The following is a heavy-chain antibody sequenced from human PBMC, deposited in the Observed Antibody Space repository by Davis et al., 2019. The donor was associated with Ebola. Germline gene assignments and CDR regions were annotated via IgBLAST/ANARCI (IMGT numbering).Heavy chain of an antibody. J-gene: IGHJ6*02. CDR3: ARDQQQLVPQYYYYYGMDV. D-gene: IGHD6-13*01. V-gene: IGHV3-74*01. Sequence: GESLKISCAVSGFTFKSYGMHWIRQAPGKGLVWVSRINSDGSSTSYADSVKGRFTISRDNAKNTLYLQMNSLRAEDTAVYYCARDQQQLVPQYYYYYGMDVWGQGTTVTVSS. CDR2: INSDGSST. CDR1: GFTFKSYG.